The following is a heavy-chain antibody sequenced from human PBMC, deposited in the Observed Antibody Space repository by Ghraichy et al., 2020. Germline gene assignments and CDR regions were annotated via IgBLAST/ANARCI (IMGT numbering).Heavy chain of an antibody. V-gene: IGHV3-21*01. Sequence: GGSLRLSCAASGFTFSTYSMSWARQAPGKGLEWVSSISSSSGSIYYADSVKGRFTISRDNAKNSLYLQMNSLRAEDSAVNYCVMCSGGRCHQSAFDFWGQGTMVTVSS. J-gene: IGHJ3*01. D-gene: IGHD2-15*01. CDR2: ISSSSGSI. CDR1: GFTFSTYS. CDR3: VMCSGGRCHQSAFDF.